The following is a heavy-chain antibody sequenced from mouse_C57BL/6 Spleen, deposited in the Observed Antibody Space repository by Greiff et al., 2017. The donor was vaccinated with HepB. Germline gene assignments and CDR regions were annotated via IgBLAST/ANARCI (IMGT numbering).Heavy chain of an antibody. CDR1: GFTFSNYW. Sequence: EVQRVESGGGLVQPGGSMKLSCVASGFTFSNYWMNWVRQSPEKGLEWVAQIRLKSDNYATHYAESVKGRFTISRDDSKSSVYLQMNNLRAEDTGIYYCMGGYDGYYGFAYWGQGTLVTVSA. D-gene: IGHD2-3*01. V-gene: IGHV6-3*01. CDR2: IRLKSDNYAT. J-gene: IGHJ3*01. CDR3: MGGYDGYYGFAY.